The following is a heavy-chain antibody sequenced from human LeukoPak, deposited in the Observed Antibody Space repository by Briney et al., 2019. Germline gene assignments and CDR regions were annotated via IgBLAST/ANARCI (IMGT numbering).Heavy chain of an antibody. Sequence: SETLSLTCTVSGGSISSSSYYWGWIRQPPGKGLEWIGSIYYSGSTYYNPSLKSRVTISVDTSKNQFSLKLSSVTAADTAVYYCARDTRVRNWGRNWFDPWGQGTLVTVSS. D-gene: IGHD7-27*01. CDR1: GGSISSSSYY. CDR3: ARDTRVRNWGRNWFDP. V-gene: IGHV4-39*07. J-gene: IGHJ5*02. CDR2: IYYSGST.